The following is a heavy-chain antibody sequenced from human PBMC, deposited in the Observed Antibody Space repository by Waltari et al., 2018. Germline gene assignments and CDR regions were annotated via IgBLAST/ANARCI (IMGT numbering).Heavy chain of an antibody. Sequence: QVQLVQSGAEVKKPGASVKVSCKASGYTFTGYYMHWVRQAPGQGLEWMGRINPNSGGTNYAQKFQGRVTMTRDTSISTAYMELSRLRSDDTAVYYCARIGPRGSGSPYYFDYWGQGTLVTVSS. CDR1: GYTFTGYY. J-gene: IGHJ4*02. CDR3: ARIGPRGSGSPYYFDY. D-gene: IGHD3-10*01. V-gene: IGHV1-2*06. CDR2: INPNSGGT.